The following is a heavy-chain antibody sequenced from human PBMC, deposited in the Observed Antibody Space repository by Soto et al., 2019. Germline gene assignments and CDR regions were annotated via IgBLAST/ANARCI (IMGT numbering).Heavy chain of an antibody. CDR2: IIPIFGTA. J-gene: IGHJ4*02. V-gene: IGHV1-69*01. Sequence: QVQLVQSGAEVKKPGSSVKVSCKASGGTFSSYAISWVRQAPGHGLEWMGGIIPIFGTANYAQKFQGRVTITADESTSTAYMELISLRSEDTAVYYCARSAYYDFWSGYQGGYYFDYWGQGTLVTVSS. CDR1: GGTFSSYA. CDR3: ARSAYYDFWSGYQGGYYFDY. D-gene: IGHD3-3*01.